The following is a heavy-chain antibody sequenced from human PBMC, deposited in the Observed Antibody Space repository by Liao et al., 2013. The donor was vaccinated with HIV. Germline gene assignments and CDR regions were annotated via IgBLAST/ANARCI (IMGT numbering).Heavy chain of an antibody. CDR3: ARDPPSLSTTGRRCLLDIV. CDR1: GGSISSYY. J-gene: IGHJ3*01. Sequence: QVQLQESGPGLVKPSETLSLTCTVSGGSISSYYWSWIRQPAGKGLEWIGRIYTSGSTNYNPSLKSRVTMSVDTSKNQFSLKLSSVTAADTAVYYCARDPPSLSTTGRRCLLDIVGDQGTMVTVS. D-gene: IGHD4-11*01. CDR2: IYTSGST. V-gene: IGHV4-4*07.